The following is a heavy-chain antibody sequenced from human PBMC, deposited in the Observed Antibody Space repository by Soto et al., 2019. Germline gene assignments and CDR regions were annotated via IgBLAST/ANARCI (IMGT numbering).Heavy chain of an antibody. CDR1: GFTFSSYG. J-gene: IGHJ5*02. V-gene: IGHV3-33*01. D-gene: IGHD3-3*01. Sequence: GGSLRLSCAASGFTFSSYGMHWVRQAPGKGLEWVAVIWYDGSNKYYADSVKGRFTISRDNSKNTLYLQMNSLRAEDTAVYYCAREGEYYDFWSGYYTTVGQDRNNWFDPWGQGTLVTVSS. CDR3: AREGEYYDFWSGYYTTVGQDRNNWFDP. CDR2: IWYDGSNK.